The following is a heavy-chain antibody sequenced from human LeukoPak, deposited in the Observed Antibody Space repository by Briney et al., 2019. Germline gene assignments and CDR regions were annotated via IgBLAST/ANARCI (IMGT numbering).Heavy chain of an antibody. J-gene: IGHJ4*02. CDR3: ARGGYTSGWYGGGSDY. V-gene: IGHV3-23*01. CDR1: GFTFSSYA. Sequence: SGGSLRLSCAASGFTFSSYAMSWVRQAPGKGLEWVSGISGSGGSTYYADSVKGRFTISRDNSKNTLYLQMNSLRADDTAVYYCARGGYTSGWYGGGSDYWGQGTLVAVSS. CDR2: ISGSGGST. D-gene: IGHD6-19*01.